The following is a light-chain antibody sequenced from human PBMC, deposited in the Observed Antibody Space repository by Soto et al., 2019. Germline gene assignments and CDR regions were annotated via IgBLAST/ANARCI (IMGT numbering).Light chain of an antibody. CDR1: QGINNY. CDR3: QKYDSVPWA. V-gene: IGKV1-27*01. Sequence: DIQMTQSPSSLSASLGDRVTITCRASQGINNYVAWYQQKPGKVPKLLIYDASSLQSGVPSRFSGSGSGTEFTLNISSLQPEDVATYYCQKYDSVPWAFGQGTKVDIK. CDR2: DAS. J-gene: IGKJ1*01.